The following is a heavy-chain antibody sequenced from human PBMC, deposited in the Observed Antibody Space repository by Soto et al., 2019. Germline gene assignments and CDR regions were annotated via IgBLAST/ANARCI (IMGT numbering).Heavy chain of an antibody. Sequence: GGSLRLSCAASGFTVRSNYMSWVRQAPGKGLEWVSVIYSGGSTYYADSVKGRFTISRDNSKNTLYLQMNSLRAEDTAGYYCARVRPYCSGGSCYSLDYWGQGT. D-gene: IGHD2-15*01. CDR3: ARVRPYCSGGSCYSLDY. V-gene: IGHV3-66*01. CDR2: IYSGGST. J-gene: IGHJ4*02. CDR1: GFTVRSNY.